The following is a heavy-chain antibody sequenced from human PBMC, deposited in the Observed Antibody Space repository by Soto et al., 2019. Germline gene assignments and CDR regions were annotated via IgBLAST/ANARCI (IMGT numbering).Heavy chain of an antibody. D-gene: IGHD3-3*01. J-gene: IGHJ4*02. V-gene: IGHV3-23*01. Sequence: PGGSLRLSCAASGFSFGSYALSWVRQAPGKGLEWVSTISGSDGKTFYADSVKARFSISRDTSQSTLYLQMNSLRADDTAIYYCARWSYLDYWGQGTRVTVS. CDR3: ARWSYLDY. CDR2: ISGSDGKT. CDR1: GFSFGSYA.